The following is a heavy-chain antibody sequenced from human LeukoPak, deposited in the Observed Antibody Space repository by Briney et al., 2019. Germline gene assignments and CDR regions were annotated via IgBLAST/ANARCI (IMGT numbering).Heavy chain of an antibody. V-gene: IGHV3-21*01. CDR2: ISSGRNYI. Sequence: GGSLRLSCVASGFTFTKCAMSWIRQAPGKGLEWVSSISSGRNYIYYADSVKGRFTISRDNAKNSLYLQMNSLRAEDTAVYYCARVGGGGSYYFDYWGQGTLVTVSS. CDR1: GFTFTKCA. CDR3: ARVGGGGSYYFDY. J-gene: IGHJ4*02. D-gene: IGHD1-26*01.